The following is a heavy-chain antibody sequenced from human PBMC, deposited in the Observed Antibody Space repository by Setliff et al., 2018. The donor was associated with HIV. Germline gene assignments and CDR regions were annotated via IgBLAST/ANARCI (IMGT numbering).Heavy chain of an antibody. J-gene: IGHJ4*01. CDR1: GGTFSSYA. D-gene: IGHD6-19*01. Sequence: SVKVSCKASGGTFSSYAISWVRQAPGQGLEWMGGIIPIFGTANYAQKFQGRVTITADESTSTVYMDLRNLRSEDTAVYYCARNQGDSSGWYAGDYWGHGTLVTVSS. CDR3: ARNQGDSSGWYAGDY. V-gene: IGHV1-69*13. CDR2: IIPIFGTA.